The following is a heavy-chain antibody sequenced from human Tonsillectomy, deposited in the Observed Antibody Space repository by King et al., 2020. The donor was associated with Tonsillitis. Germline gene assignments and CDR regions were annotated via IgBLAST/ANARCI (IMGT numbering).Heavy chain of an antibody. CDR3: AREVGGVIAHYGMDV. D-gene: IGHD3-16*02. CDR2: INSDGSST. CDR1: GFTFSSYW. V-gene: IGHV3-74*01. Sequence: DVQLVESGGGLVQPGGSLRLSCAASGFTFSSYWMHWVRQAPGKGLVWVSRINSDGSSTSYADSVKGRFTISRDNAKNTLYLQMNSLRAEDTAVYYCAREVGGVIAHYGMDVWGQGTTVTVSS. J-gene: IGHJ6*02.